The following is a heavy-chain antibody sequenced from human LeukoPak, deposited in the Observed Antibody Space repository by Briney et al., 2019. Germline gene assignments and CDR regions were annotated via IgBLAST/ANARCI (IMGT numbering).Heavy chain of an antibody. J-gene: IGHJ4*02. CDR1: GFTFSSYE. CDR2: ISSSGSTI. V-gene: IGHV3-48*03. CDR3: AILPVEMATMFDY. Sequence: AGGSLRLSCAASGFTFSSYEMNWVRQAPGKGLEWVSYISSSGSTIYYADSVKGRFTISRDNAKNSLYLQMNSLRAEDTAVYYCAILPVEMATMFDYWGQGTLVTVSP. D-gene: IGHD5-24*01.